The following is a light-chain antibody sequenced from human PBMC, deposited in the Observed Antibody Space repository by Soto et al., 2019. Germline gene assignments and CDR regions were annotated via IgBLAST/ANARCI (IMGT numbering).Light chain of an antibody. CDR3: QQYNNWPPRFT. Sequence: EIVMTQSPATLSVSPGERATLSCRASQSVSSNLAWYQQKPGQAPRLLIYGASTRATGIPARFSGSGSGTEFTLTISNLQSEDFAVYYCQQYNNWPPRFTFGPGTKVDIK. CDR2: GAS. J-gene: IGKJ3*01. V-gene: IGKV3-15*01. CDR1: QSVSSN.